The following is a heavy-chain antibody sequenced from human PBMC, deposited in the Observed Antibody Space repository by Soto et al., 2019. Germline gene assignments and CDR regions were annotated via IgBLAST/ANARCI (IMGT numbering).Heavy chain of an antibody. Sequence: LRLSCAASGFTFSSYGMHWVRQAPGKGLEWVAVISYDGSNKYYADSVKGRFTISRDNSKNTLYLQMNSLRAEDTAVYYCAKATYYDSWFDPWGQGTLVTVSS. CDR3: AKATYYDSWFDP. CDR1: GFTFSSYG. V-gene: IGHV3-30*18. CDR2: ISYDGSNK. J-gene: IGHJ5*02. D-gene: IGHD3-10*01.